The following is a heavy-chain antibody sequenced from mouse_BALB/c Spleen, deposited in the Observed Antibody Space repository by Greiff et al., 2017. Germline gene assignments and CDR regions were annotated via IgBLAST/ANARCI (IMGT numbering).Heavy chain of an antibody. J-gene: IGHJ3*01. CDR3: TEGSFAY. D-gene: IGHD3-3*01. CDR2: IRLKSDNYAT. CDR1: GFTFSSYW. V-gene: IGHV6-3*01. Sequence: EVQRVESGGGLVQPGGSMKLSCVASGFTFSSYWMSWVRQSPEKGLEWVAEIRLKSDNYATHYAESVKGKFTISRDDSKSRLYLQMNSLRAEDTGIYYCTEGSFAYWGQGTLVTVSA.